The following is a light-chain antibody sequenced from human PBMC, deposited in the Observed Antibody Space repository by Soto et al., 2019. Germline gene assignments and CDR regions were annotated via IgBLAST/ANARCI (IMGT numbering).Light chain of an antibody. CDR2: AAS. Sequence: AIQMTQYPSSLSASVGDRVTITCRASQGIRSDLGWYQQKPGKAPKLLIYAASRLQSGFPSRFSGSVSGTDFTLTISSLQPEDSASYYCLQDYDYPRTFGHGTKVEIK. CDR3: LQDYDYPRT. J-gene: IGKJ1*01. CDR1: QGIRSD. V-gene: IGKV1-6*01.